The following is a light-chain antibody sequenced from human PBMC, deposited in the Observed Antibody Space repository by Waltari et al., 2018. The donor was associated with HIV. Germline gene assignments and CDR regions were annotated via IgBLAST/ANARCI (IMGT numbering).Light chain of an antibody. Sequence: QSVLTQPPSASGTPGQTVTISCSGSRSNIESNYVYWFKQFPGTAPKLLIYSNIQRPSGVPARFPGSKSDTSASLAISGLRSEDEGIYYCAAWDDSLSGRVFGGGTKLTVL. CDR2: SNI. V-gene: IGLV1-47*01. J-gene: IGLJ2*01. CDR1: RSNIESNY. CDR3: AAWDDSLSGRV.